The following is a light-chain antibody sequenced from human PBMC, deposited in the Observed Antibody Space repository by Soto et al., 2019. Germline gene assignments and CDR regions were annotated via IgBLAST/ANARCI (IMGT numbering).Light chain of an antibody. CDR3: QQYGNSPPSWT. J-gene: IGKJ1*01. CDR2: GAS. V-gene: IGKV3-20*01. Sequence: ETVLTQSPGTLSLSPGERATLSCRASQSVSSSYLAWYQQKPGQAPRLLIYGASSRATGIPDRFSGSGSGTDFTLTISRLEPEDFAVYYCQQYGNSPPSWTFGQGTKVEIK. CDR1: QSVSSSY.